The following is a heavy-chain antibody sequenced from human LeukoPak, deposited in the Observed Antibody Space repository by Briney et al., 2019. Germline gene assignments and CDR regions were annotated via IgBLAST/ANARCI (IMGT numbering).Heavy chain of an antibody. D-gene: IGHD3-22*01. V-gene: IGHV4-34*01. CDR3: ARGPPYTYDSSGYYRFDY. CDR1: GVSFSGYY. Sequence: SETLSLTCAVYGVSFSGYYWSWIRQPPGKGLEWIGEINHSGITKYSPSLKSRVIISLDTSKNQFSLKLGSVTAADTAVYYCARGPPYTYDSSGYYRFDYWGQGTLVTVSS. J-gene: IGHJ4*02. CDR2: INHSGIT.